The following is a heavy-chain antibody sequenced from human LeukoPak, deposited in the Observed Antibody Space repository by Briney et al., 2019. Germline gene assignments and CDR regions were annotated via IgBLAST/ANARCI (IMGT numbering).Heavy chain of an antibody. V-gene: IGHV3-23*01. CDR3: ARGEVDSNVDY. CDR2: ISGRTGAT. J-gene: IGHJ4*02. Sequence: GSLRLSCAASGFTFTTNAMSWVRQAPGKGLEWVSAISGRTGATYYADSEKGRFTISRDNSKSTLYLQMDSLRAEDTAVYYCARGEVDSNVDYWGQGTLVTVSS. CDR1: GFTFTTNA. D-gene: IGHD4-11*01.